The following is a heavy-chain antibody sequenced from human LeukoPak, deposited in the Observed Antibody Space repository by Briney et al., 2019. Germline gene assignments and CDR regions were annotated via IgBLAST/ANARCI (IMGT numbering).Heavy chain of an antibody. Sequence: QSGGSLRLSCAVSGLTVSANFMSWVRQAPGKGLEWVSVLYAGGSTYYADSVKGRFTISRDSSKNTLYLQMNSVRAEDTAVYYCVRHYYDSSGYSADWGQGTLVTVSS. CDR1: GLTVSANF. J-gene: IGHJ4*02. CDR3: VRHYYDSSGYSAD. D-gene: IGHD3-22*01. CDR2: LYAGGST. V-gene: IGHV3-53*01.